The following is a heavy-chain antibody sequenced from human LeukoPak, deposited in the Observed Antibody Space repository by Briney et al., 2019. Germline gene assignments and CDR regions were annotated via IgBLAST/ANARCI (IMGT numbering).Heavy chain of an antibody. CDR3: ARGDKGSSSAMDWFDP. J-gene: IGHJ5*02. D-gene: IGHD6-6*01. Sequence: GRSLRLSCAASGFTFSSYWMSWVRQAPGKGLEWVANIKQDGSEKYYVDSVKGRFTISRDNAKNSLYLQMNSLRAEDTAVYYCARGDKGSSSAMDWFDPWGQGTLVTVSS. CDR1: GFTFSSYW. CDR2: IKQDGSEK. V-gene: IGHV3-7*01.